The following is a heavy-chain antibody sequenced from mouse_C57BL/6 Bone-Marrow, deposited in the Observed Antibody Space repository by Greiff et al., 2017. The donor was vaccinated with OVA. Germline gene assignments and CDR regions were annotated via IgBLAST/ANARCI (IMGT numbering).Heavy chain of an antibody. J-gene: IGHJ4*01. CDR1: GYTFTSYG. Sequence: LVESGAELARPGASVKLSCKASGYTFTSYGISWVKQRTGQGLEWIGEIYPRSGNTYYNEKFKGKATLTADKSSSTAYMELRSLTSEDSAVYFCARGSNYVRYAMDYWGQGTSVTVSS. CDR2: IYPRSGNT. CDR3: ARGSNYVRYAMDY. V-gene: IGHV1-81*01. D-gene: IGHD2-5*01.